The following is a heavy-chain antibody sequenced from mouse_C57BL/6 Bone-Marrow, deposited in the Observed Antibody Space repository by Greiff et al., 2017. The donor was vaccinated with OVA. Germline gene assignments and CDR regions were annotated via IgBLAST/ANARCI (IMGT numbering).Heavy chain of an antibody. J-gene: IGHJ2*01. V-gene: IGHV14-4*01. CDR2: IDPENGAT. CDR1: GFYIKDDY. D-gene: IGHD2-1*01. Sequence: VQLKQSGAELVRPGASVKLSCTASGFYIKDDYMHWVKQRPEQGLEWIGWIDPENGATEYASKFTGKATMTADPSSHTAYMQLSSLTSEVNAVECCAPSGKFDYWGQGTTLTVSS. CDR3: APSGKFDY.